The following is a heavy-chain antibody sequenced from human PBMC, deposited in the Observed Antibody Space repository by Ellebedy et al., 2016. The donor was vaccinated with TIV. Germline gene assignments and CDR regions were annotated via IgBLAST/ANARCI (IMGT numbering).Heavy chain of an antibody. Sequence: GESLKISCAASGFTFSSYSVNWVRQAPGKGLEWVSYISVLSAGTTFYADSVKGRFIISRNDAQNSLYLQMNSLRAEDTALYYCVRDHRWAFDIWGQGTMVTVSS. CDR2: ISVLSAGTT. D-gene: IGHD4-23*01. CDR1: GFTFSSYS. CDR3: VRDHRWAFDI. V-gene: IGHV3-48*01. J-gene: IGHJ3*02.